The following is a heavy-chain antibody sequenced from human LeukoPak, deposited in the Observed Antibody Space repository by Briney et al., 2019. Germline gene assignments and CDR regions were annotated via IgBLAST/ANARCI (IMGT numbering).Heavy chain of an antibody. J-gene: IGHJ4*02. CDR3: ARDSGYSSGWS. Sequence: SETLSLTCAVYGGSFSGYYWSWIRQPPGKGLEWIGEINHSGSTNYNPSLKSRVTISVDTSKNQFSLKLSSVTAADTAVYYCARDSGYSSGWSWGQGTLVTLSS. CDR2: INHSGST. CDR1: GGSFSGYY. V-gene: IGHV4-34*01. D-gene: IGHD6-19*01.